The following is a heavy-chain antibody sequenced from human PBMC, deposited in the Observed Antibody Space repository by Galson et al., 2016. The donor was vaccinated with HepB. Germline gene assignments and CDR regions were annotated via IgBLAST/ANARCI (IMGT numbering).Heavy chain of an antibody. V-gene: IGHV3-9*01. D-gene: IGHD6-19*01. J-gene: IGHJ2*01. CDR3: AKELDGEVAGPFDL. CDR1: GFGFDDFA. Sequence: SLRLSCAASGFGFDDFAMHWVRHAPGKGLEWVSGISWSGNSIAYADPVKGRFTIPRDNAKNSLFLQMRNLRPEDAAFYYCAKELDGEVAGPFDLWGRGTLVTVSS. CDR2: ISWSGNSI.